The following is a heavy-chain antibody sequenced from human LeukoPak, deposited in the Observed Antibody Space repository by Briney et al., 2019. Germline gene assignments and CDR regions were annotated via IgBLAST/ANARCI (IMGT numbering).Heavy chain of an antibody. V-gene: IGHV3-7*01. Sequence: GGSLRLSCAASGFTFSSYAMTWVRQAPGKGLEWVANIKHNGNEKNYVDSVEGRFTISRDNAKNSLSLQMNSLRAEDTAVYYCARELRTFDSWGQGTLVTVSS. CDR1: GFTFSSYA. J-gene: IGHJ4*02. CDR3: ARELRTFDS. CDR2: IKHNGNEK. D-gene: IGHD3-16*01.